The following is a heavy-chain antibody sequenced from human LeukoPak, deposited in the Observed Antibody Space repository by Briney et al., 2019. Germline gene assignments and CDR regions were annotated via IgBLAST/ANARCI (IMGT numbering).Heavy chain of an antibody. D-gene: IGHD5-24*01. CDR3: ARRNYSEGSFDY. Sequence: GESLKISCKGSGYSFPSYWISWVRQMPGKGLEWMGRIDPSDSYTNYSPSFQGHVTISADMSISTAYLQWSSLKASDTAMYYCARRNYSEGSFDYWGQGTLVTVSS. CDR2: IDPSDSYT. CDR1: GYSFPSYW. V-gene: IGHV5-10-1*01. J-gene: IGHJ4*02.